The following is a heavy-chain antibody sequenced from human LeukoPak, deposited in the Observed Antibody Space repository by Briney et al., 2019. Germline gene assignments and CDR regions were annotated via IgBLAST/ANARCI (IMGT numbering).Heavy chain of an antibody. J-gene: IGHJ4*02. D-gene: IGHD3-10*01. CDR2: IYYSGST. CDR1: GGSISSSSYY. CDR3: AGWRYGSGSYFDY. Sequence: SETLSLTCTVSGGSISSSSYYWGWIRQPPGKGLEWIGSIYYSGSTYYNPSLKSRVTISVDTSKNQFSLKLSSVTAADTAVYYCAGWRYGSGSYFDYWGQGTLVTVSS. V-gene: IGHV4-39*01.